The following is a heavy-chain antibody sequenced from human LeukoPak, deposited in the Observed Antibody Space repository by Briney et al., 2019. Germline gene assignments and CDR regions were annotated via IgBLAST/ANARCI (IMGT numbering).Heavy chain of an antibody. D-gene: IGHD2-2*01. CDR3: ATVETKTYCSSTSCMGFDP. V-gene: IGHV1-24*01. CDR2: FDPEDGET. J-gene: IGHJ5*02. Sequence: GASVKVSCKVSGYTLTELSMHWVRQAPGKGLEWMRGFDPEDGETIYAQKFQGRVTMTEDTSTDTAYMELSSLRSEDTAVYYCATVETKTYCSSTSCMGFDPWGQGTLVTVSS. CDR1: GYTLTELS.